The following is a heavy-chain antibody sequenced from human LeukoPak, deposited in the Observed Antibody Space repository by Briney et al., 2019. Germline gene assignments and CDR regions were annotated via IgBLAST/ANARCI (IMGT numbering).Heavy chain of an antibody. J-gene: IGHJ4*02. CDR2: LCSGGST. CDR1: GFTVSSNC. V-gene: IGHV3-53*01. CDR3: ARKVGYGYALDY. D-gene: IGHD5-18*01. Sequence: PGGSLRLSCAASGFTVSSNCMTWVRQAPGMGLEWVSVLCSGGSTYYADSVKGRFTISTDNSKNTPYLQMNSLRAEDTAVYYCARKVGYGYALDYWGQGTLVTVSS.